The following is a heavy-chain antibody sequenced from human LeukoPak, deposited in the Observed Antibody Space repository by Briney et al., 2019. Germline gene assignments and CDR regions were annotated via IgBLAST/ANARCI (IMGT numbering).Heavy chain of an antibody. CDR3: ARDSVGATGVRAFDI. D-gene: IGHD1-26*01. Sequence: AASVKVSCKASGYTFTSYGISWVRQAPGQGLEWMGWISAYNGNTNYAQKLQGRVTMTTDTSTSTAYMEQRSPKSDDTAVYYCARDSVGATGVRAFDIWGQGTMVTVSS. V-gene: IGHV1-18*01. CDR1: GYTFTSYG. J-gene: IGHJ3*02. CDR2: ISAYNGNT.